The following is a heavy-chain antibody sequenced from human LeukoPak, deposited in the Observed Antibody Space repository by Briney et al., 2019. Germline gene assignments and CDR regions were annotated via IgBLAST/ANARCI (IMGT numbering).Heavy chain of an antibody. CDR2: MNPNSGNT. CDR1: GYTFTSYD. D-gene: IGHD3-10*01. CDR3: ARGVQWFWELPPYYFDY. J-gene: IGHJ4*02. Sequence: ASVKVSCKASGYTFTSYDINWVRQATGQGLEWMGWMNPNSGNTGYAQKFQGRVTITRNTSISTAYMELSRLRSDDTAVYYCARGVQWFWELPPYYFDYWGQGTLVTVSS. V-gene: IGHV1-8*03.